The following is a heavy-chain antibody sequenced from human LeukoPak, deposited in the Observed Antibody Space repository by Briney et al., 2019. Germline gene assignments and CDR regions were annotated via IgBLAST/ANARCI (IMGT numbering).Heavy chain of an antibody. CDR3: ARPYCSSSNCPGWFDP. Sequence: GGSLRLSCAASGFTFGNYGMHWVRQAPGKGLEWVAVIWYDGSQEYYADSVKGRFTISRDNSKNTLYLQMNSLRAEDTAVYYCARPYCSSSNCPGWFDPWGQGTLVTVSP. CDR2: IWYDGSQE. J-gene: IGHJ5*02. CDR1: GFTFGNYG. V-gene: IGHV3-33*01. D-gene: IGHD2-2*01.